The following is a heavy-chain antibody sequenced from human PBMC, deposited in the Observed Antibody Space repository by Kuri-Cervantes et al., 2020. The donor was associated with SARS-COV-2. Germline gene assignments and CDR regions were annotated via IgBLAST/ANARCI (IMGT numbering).Heavy chain of an antibody. D-gene: IGHD6-19*01. CDR3: ARGRQWLALYYFDY. J-gene: IGHJ4*02. CDR1: GFTFGSYW. V-gene: IGHV3-7*01. CDR2: IKQDGSEK. Sequence: SLKISFAASGFTFGSYWMSWVRQAPGKGLEWVANIKQDGSEKYYVDSVKGRFTISRDNAKNSLYLQMNSLRAEDTAVYYCARGRQWLALYYFDYWGQGTLVTVSS.